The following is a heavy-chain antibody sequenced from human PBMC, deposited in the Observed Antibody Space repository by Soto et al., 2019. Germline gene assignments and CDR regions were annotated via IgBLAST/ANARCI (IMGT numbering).Heavy chain of an antibody. CDR1: GGTFSSYA. Sequence: ASVKVSCKASGGTFSSYAISWVRQAPGQGLEWMGGIIPIFGTANYAQKFQGRVTITADESTSTAYMELSSLRSEDTAVYYCARDPGDRGYSYGYLYNWFDPWGQGTLVTVSS. D-gene: IGHD5-18*01. J-gene: IGHJ5*02. CDR2: IIPIFGTA. CDR3: ARDPGDRGYSYGYLYNWFDP. V-gene: IGHV1-69*13.